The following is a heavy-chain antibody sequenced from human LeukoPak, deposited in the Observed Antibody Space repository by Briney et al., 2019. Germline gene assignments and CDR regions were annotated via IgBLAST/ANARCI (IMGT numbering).Heavy chain of an antibody. CDR1: GGTFSSYA. V-gene: IGHV1-69*06. J-gene: IGHJ6*04. CDR2: IIPIFGTA. Sequence: SVKVSCKASGGTFSSYAISWVRQAPGQGLEWMGGIIPIFGTANYAQKFQGRVTITADKSTSTAYMELSSLRSEDTAVYYCASALQTSNYHYGMDVWGKGTTVTVSS. CDR3: ASALQTSNYHYGMDV.